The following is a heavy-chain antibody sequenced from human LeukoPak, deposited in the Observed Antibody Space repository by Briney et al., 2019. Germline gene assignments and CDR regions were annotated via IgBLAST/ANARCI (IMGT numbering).Heavy chain of an antibody. J-gene: IGHJ5*02. CDR3: ARRLEVPGGIGWFDP. Sequence: SETLSLTCTVSGYSISSGYYWGWIRQPPGKGLEWIGSIYHSGSTYYNPSLKSRVTISVDTSKNQFSLKLSSVTAADTAVYYCARRLEVPGGIGWFDPWGQGTLVTVSS. D-gene: IGHD2-2*01. CDR2: IYHSGST. CDR1: GYSISSGYY. V-gene: IGHV4-38-2*02.